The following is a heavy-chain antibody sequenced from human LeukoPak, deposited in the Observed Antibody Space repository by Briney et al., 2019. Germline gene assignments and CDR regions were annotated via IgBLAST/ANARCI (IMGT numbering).Heavy chain of an antibody. D-gene: IGHD5-18*01. CDR3: ARGRRVYSYGYGQRAPGDPPDY. J-gene: IGHJ4*02. CDR1: GGSFSGYY. V-gene: IGHV4-34*01. Sequence: SETLSLTCAVYGGSFSGYYWSWIRQPPGKGLEWIGEINHSGSTNYNPSLKSRVTISVDTSKNQFSLKLSSVTAADTALYYCARGRRVYSYGYGQRAPGDPPDYWGQGTLVTVSS. CDR2: INHSGST.